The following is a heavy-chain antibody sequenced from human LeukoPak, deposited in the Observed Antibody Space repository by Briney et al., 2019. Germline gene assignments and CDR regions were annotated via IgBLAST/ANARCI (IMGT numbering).Heavy chain of an antibody. CDR2: ISSSSSYK. V-gene: IGHV3-21*01. CDR1: GFTFSSYS. CDR3: ARVTGNYDSSGYYSD. D-gene: IGHD3-22*01. Sequence: GGSLRLSCAASGFTFSSYSMNWVRQAPGKGLEWVSAISSSSSYKFYADSVKGRFTISRDNAKNSLYLQMNSLRAEDTAVYYCARVTGNYDSSGYYSDWGQGTLVTVSS. J-gene: IGHJ4*02.